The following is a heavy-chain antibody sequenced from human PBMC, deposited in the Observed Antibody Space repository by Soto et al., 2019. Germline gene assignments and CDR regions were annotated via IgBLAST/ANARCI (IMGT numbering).Heavy chain of an antibody. CDR3: ARGGKFYDVLTGYYSLDF. J-gene: IGHJ4*02. CDR2: IIPITGTA. D-gene: IGHD3-9*01. CDR1: GGTFSSYT. V-gene: IGHV1-69*06. Sequence: SVKVSCKASGGTFSSYTLNWVRQAPGQGLEWMGGIIPITGTANYAQKFQGRVTITADKSTSTAYMELSSLRSEDTAVYYCARGGKFYDVLTGYYSLDFWGQGTLVTVPS.